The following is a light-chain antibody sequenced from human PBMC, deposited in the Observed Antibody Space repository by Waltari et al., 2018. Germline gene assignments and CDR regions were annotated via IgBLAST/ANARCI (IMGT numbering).Light chain of an antibody. CDR3: QQYYDFPWT. J-gene: IGKJ1*01. CDR1: QSVLYSPNNKNY. Sequence: DIVMTQSPASLDVSLGERATINCKSSQSVLYSPNNKNYLAWYQQKPGQPPKLLIYWASTRESGVPDRFSGSGSGTDFTLTISSLQAEDVAVYYCQQYYDFPWTFGQGTKVEIK. CDR2: WAS. V-gene: IGKV4-1*01.